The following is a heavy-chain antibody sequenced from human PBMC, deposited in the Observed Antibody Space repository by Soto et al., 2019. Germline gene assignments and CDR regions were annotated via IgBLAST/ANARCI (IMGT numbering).Heavy chain of an antibody. CDR2: MNPNSGNT. V-gene: IGHV1-8*01. Sequence: ASVKASCKASGYTFTSYDINWVRQATGQGLEWMGWMNPNSGNTGYAQKFQGRVTMTRNTSISTAYMELSSLRSEDTAVYYCARGVTIFGVVMLHFDYWGQGTLVTVSS. D-gene: IGHD3-3*01. J-gene: IGHJ4*02. CDR3: ARGVTIFGVVMLHFDY. CDR1: GYTFTSYD.